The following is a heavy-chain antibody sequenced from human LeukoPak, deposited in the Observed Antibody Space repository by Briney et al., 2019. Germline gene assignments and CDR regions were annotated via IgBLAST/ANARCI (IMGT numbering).Heavy chain of an antibody. Sequence: GGSLRLSCAASGFTFSSYGMHWVRQAPGKGLEWVAVISYDGSNKYYADSVKGRFTISRDSSKNSLYLQMNSLRDEDTAVYYCARETRDSSWSRSFDDWGQGTLVTVSS. J-gene: IGHJ4*02. CDR3: ARETRDSSWSRSFDD. V-gene: IGHV3-30*03. CDR1: GFTFSSYG. D-gene: IGHD6-13*01. CDR2: ISYDGSNK.